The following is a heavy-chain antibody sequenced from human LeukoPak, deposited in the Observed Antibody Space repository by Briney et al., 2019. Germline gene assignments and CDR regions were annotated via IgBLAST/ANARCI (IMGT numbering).Heavy chain of an antibody. J-gene: IGHJ4*02. CDR3: ARGHSSSWYLFDH. D-gene: IGHD6-13*01. Sequence: GGSLRLSCAASGFTFDDYGMSWARQAPGKGLEWVSGINWNGGSTGYADSVKGRFTISRDSAKNSLYLQMNSLRAEDTALYYCARGHSSSWYLFDHWGQGTLVTVSS. V-gene: IGHV3-20*04. CDR1: GFTFDDYG. CDR2: INWNGGST.